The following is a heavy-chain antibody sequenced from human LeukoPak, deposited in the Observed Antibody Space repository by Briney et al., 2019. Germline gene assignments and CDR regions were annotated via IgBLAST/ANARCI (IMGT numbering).Heavy chain of an antibody. CDR2: ISAYNGNT. V-gene: IGHV1-18*01. D-gene: IGHD1-26*01. CDR1: GYTFTSYG. CDR3: ARQKRTVVGATRFDY. Sequence: GASVKVSCKASGYTFTSYGISWVRQAPGHGLEWTGWISAYNGNTNYAQKLQGRVTMTTDTSTSTAYMELRSLRSDDTAVYYCARQKRTVVGATRFDYWGQGTLVTVSS. J-gene: IGHJ4*02.